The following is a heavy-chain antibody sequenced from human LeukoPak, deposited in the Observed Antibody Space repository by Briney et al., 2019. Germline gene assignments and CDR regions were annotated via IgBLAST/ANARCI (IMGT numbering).Heavy chain of an antibody. Sequence: GGSLRLSCTVSGFTFSNFTMNWVRQGPGKGLEWVASISNSGDYIPYADSLKGRFTISRDNAKNSLFLQMSSLRAEDTALYYCAKDRRHGGKWLYYFDYWGQGTLVTVSS. CDR1: GFTFSNFT. J-gene: IGHJ4*02. D-gene: IGHD2-15*01. V-gene: IGHV3-21*04. CDR3: AKDRRHGGKWLYYFDY. CDR2: ISNSGDYI.